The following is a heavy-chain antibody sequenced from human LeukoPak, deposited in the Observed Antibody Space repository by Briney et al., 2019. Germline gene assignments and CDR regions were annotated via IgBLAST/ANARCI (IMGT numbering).Heavy chain of an antibody. V-gene: IGHV3-23*01. D-gene: IGHD2-15*01. CDR3: AKRPLPDCSGGSCYYGY. CDR1: GSTFSSYA. CDR2: ISGSGGST. Sequence: GGSLRLSCAASGSTFSSYAMSWVRQAPGKGLEWVSAISGSGGSTYYADSVKGRFTISRDNSKNTLYLQMNSLRAEDTAVYYCAKRPLPDCSGGSCYYGYWGQGTLVTVSS. J-gene: IGHJ4*02.